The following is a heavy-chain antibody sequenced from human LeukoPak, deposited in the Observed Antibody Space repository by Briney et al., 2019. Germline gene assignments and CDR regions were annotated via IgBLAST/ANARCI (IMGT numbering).Heavy chain of an antibody. J-gene: IGHJ4*02. CDR3: ARGANYGEDYFDY. Sequence: SETLSLTCTVSGGSISSCYWNWIRQPPGKGLEWIGYIYYSGSTNYNPSLKSRVTISIDTSKNHFSLKVSSVTAADTAVYYCARGANYGEDYFDYWGQGTLVTVSS. V-gene: IGHV4-59*01. D-gene: IGHD1-7*01. CDR2: IYYSGST. CDR1: GGSISSCY.